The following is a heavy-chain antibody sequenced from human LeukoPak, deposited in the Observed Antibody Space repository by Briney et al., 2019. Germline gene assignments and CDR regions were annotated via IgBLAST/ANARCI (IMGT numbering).Heavy chain of an antibody. V-gene: IGHV4-59*08. J-gene: IGHJ4*02. CDR2: IYYSGST. CDR3: ARLRYSGSYFTN. CDR1: GGSITNYY. D-gene: IGHD1-26*01. Sequence: SETLSLTCTVSGGSITNYYWSWIRQPPGKGLEWIGYIYYSGSTNYNPSLKSRVTISVDTSKNQFSLKLSSVTAADTAVYYCARLRYSGSYFTNWGQGTLVTVSS.